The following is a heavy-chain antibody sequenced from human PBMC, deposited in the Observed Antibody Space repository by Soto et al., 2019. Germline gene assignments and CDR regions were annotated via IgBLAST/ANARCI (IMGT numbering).Heavy chain of an antibody. V-gene: IGHV1-18*01. J-gene: IGHJ4*02. CDR1: GYNFVTYG. Sequence: ASVKVSCKTSGYNFVTYGITWVRQAPGQGLEWMGWISVYSGNTHYAQKFHDRVTLTTDTSTTTAYMDLRNLTSDDPAFYYCARNTPFFESSGSADYWGQGTLVTVSS. CDR3: ARNTPFFESSGSADY. CDR2: ISVYSGNT. D-gene: IGHD3-22*01.